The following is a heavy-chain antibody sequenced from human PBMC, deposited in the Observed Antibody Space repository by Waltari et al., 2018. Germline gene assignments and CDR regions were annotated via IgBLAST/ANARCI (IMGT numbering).Heavy chain of an antibody. Sequence: QVQLQESGPGLVKPSQTLSLTCTVSGGPISSGSYYWSWIRQPAGKGLEWIGRIYTSGSTNYNPSLKSRVTISVDTSKNQFSLKLSSVTAADTAVYYCARLTVLEWFEGGMDVWGQGTTVTVSS. CDR2: IYTSGST. CDR3: ARLTVLEWFEGGMDV. CDR1: GGPISSGSYY. J-gene: IGHJ6*02. V-gene: IGHV4-61*02. D-gene: IGHD3-3*01.